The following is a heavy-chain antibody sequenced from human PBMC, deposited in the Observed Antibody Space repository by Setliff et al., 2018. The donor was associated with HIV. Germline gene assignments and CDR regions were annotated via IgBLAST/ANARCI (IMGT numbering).Heavy chain of an antibody. CDR3: ARGDDSTGYYYYYFDY. CDR2: INHSGST. CDR1: GGSFSGFY. J-gene: IGHJ4*02. D-gene: IGHD3-22*01. Sequence: KTSETLSLTCAVHGGSFSGFYWSWIRQLPGKGLEWIGEINHSGSTNYNPALKSRVTISGDTSKNQFSLKLSSVNAADTAVYYCARGDDSTGYYYYYFDYWGQGTLVTVSS. V-gene: IGHV4-34*01.